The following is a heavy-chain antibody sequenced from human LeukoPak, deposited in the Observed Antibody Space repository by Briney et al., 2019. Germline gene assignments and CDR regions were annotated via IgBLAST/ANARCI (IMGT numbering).Heavy chain of an antibody. D-gene: IGHD3-10*02. CDR1: GGSISSSSYY. CDR3: ASYLSMSPLHYFGS. J-gene: IGHJ4*02. CDR2: IYYSGTT. V-gene: IGHV4-39*01. Sequence: SETLSLTCTVSGGSISSSSYYWGWIRQPPGQGLECFGVIYYSGTTYYNPSLKSRVTISVDTSQNQFSLKLSSVTAADTAVYYCASYLSMSPLHYFGSWGQGTLVTVSS.